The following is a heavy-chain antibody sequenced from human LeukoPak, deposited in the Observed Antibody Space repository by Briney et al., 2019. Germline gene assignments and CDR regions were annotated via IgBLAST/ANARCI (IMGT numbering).Heavy chain of an antibody. CDR2: IYYSGST. D-gene: IGHD6-19*01. Sequence: SETLSLTCAVYGGSFSGYYWSWIRQPPGKGLEWIGYIYYSGSTNYNPSLKSRVTISVDTSKNQFSLRLSSVTAADTAVYYCARETEKQWHYWGHGTMVTVSS. CDR3: ARETEKQWHY. J-gene: IGHJ3*01. CDR1: GGSFSGYY. V-gene: IGHV4-59*12.